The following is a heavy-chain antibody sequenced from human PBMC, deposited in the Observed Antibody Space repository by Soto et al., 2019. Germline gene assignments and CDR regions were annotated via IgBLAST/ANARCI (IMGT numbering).Heavy chain of an antibody. V-gene: IGHV3-23*01. Sequence: PGGSLRLSCAASVFTFSTYAMTWVRQAPGKGLEWVSAISASGGSTYYADSVKGRFTISRDNSKNTLYLQMNSLRVEDTAVYYCAKSPSVVLVPCTLCGNNRVVPCCHGRRFTVSS. CDR3: AKSPSVVLVPCTLCGNNRVVP. CDR1: VFTFSTYA. D-gene: IGHD2-2*01. CDR2: ISASGGST. J-gene: IGHJ5*02.